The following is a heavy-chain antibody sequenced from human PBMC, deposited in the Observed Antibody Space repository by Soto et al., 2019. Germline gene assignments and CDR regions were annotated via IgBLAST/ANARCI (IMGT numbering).Heavy chain of an antibody. CDR1: GFTFSSYA. V-gene: IGHV3-23*01. D-gene: IGHD5-12*01. J-gene: IGHJ4*02. CDR2: ISGSGGST. CDR3: AKFLRDGYYYYSGRKI. Sequence: EVQLLESGGGLVQPGGSLRLSCAASGFTFSSYAMSWVRQAPGKGLEWVSAISGSGGSTYYADSVKGRFTISRDNSKNTLYLQMNSLRAEDTAVYYCAKFLRDGYYYYSGRKIWGQGTLVTVSS.